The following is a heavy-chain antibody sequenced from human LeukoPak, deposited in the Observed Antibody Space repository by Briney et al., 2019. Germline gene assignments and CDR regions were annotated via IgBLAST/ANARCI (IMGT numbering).Heavy chain of an antibody. CDR2: IRSSGGPI. CDR3: ARSEVNTFDI. D-gene: IGHD3-22*01. V-gene: IGHV3-48*03. J-gene: IGHJ3*02. Sequence: GGSLRLSCVASAFTFSSYEMNLVRQAPGKGLEWISHIRSSGGPIYYADSVKGRFTISRDNAKNSLYLQMNSLRAEDTAVYYCARSEVNTFDIWGQGTMVTVSS. CDR1: AFTFSSYE.